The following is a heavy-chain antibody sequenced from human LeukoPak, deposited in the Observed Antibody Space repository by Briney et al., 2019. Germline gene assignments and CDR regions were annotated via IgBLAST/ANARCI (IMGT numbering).Heavy chain of an antibody. D-gene: IGHD5-12*01. CDR1: GGTFSSYA. J-gene: IGHJ4*02. V-gene: IGHV1-69*05. CDR2: IIPIFGTA. CDR3: ARGPYVDIVEEGPFDY. Sequence: SVKVSCKASGGTFSSYAISWVRQAPGQGLEWMGRIIPIFGTANYAQKFQGRVTMTRDTSTSTVYMELSGLRSEDTAVYYCARGPYVDIVEEGPFDYWGQGTLVTVSS.